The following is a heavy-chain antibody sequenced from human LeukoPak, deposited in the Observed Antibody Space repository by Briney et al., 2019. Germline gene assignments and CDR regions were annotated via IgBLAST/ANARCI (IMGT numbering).Heavy chain of an antibody. Sequence: GGSLRLSCAASGFTFSSYGMHWVRQAPGKGLEWVAVISYDGSNKYYADSVKGRFTISRDNSKNTLYLQMNSLRAEDTAVYYCARLLAVPDWYFDLWGRGTLVTVSS. CDR1: GFTFSSYG. CDR3: ARLLAVPDWYFDL. J-gene: IGHJ2*01. V-gene: IGHV3-30*03. CDR2: ISYDGSNK. D-gene: IGHD2-15*01.